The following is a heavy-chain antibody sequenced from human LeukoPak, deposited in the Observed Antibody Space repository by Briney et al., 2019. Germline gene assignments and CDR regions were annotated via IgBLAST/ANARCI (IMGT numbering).Heavy chain of an antibody. V-gene: IGHV4-39*01. J-gene: IGHJ5*02. D-gene: IGHD2-2*03. CDR3: ASNGYEGWFDP. CDR2: IYYSGST. Sequence: SETLSLTCTVSGGSISSSSYYWGWIRQPPGKGLEWIGSIYYSGSTYYNPSLKSRVTISVDTSKNQFSLKLSSVTAADTAVYYCASNGYEGWFDPWGQGTLVTVSP. CDR1: GGSISSSSYY.